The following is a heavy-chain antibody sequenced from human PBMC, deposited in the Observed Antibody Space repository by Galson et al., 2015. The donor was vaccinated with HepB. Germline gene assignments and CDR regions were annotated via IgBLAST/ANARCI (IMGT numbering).Heavy chain of an antibody. V-gene: IGHV1-18*04. Sequence: SVKVSCKASGYTFTSYGISWVRQAPGQGLEWMGWISAYNGNTNYAQKLQGRVTMTTDTSTSTAYVELRSLRSDDTAVYYCARVNRSGMDIVATIWGSPNWYFDLWGRGTLVTVSS. CDR1: GYTFTSYG. CDR2: ISAYNGNT. CDR3: ARVNRSGMDIVATIWGSPNWYFDL. D-gene: IGHD5-12*01. J-gene: IGHJ2*01.